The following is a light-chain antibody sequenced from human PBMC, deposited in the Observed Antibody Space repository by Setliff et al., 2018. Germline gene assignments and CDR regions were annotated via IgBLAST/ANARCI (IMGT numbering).Light chain of an antibody. CDR3: TAYTSGTTYV. J-gene: IGLJ1*01. CDR1: GRDVGSYDL. CDR2: GVS. V-gene: IGLV2-14*03. Sequence: QSALTQPASVSGSPGQSITISCSGTGRDVGSYDLVSWYQQHPGKAPKLIIYGVSNRPSGVSSRFSGSKSGNTASLTISGLQTEDEADYYCTAYTSGTTYVFGTGTKVTVL.